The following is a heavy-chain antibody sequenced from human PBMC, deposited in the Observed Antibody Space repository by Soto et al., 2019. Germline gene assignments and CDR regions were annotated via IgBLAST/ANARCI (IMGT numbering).Heavy chain of an antibody. CDR3: ASVVVVVAAPYFDY. Sequence: EVQLVESGGGLVQPGGSLRLSCAASGFTVSSNYMSWVRQAPGKGLEWVSVIYSGGSTYYADSVKGRFTISRDNSKNTLYLQMNSLRAEDTAVYYCASVVVVVAAPYFDYWGQGTLVTVSS. J-gene: IGHJ4*02. V-gene: IGHV3-66*01. CDR2: IYSGGST. D-gene: IGHD2-15*01. CDR1: GFTVSSNY.